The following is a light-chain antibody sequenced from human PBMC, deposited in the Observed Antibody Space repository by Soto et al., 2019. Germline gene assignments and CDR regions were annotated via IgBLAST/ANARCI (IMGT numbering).Light chain of an antibody. J-gene: IGLJ2*01. CDR3: QSYDRSLSVV. CDR2: GNS. CDR1: RSNIGGGYD. V-gene: IGLV1-40*01. Sequence: QSVLTQPPSMSGAPGQRVTISCTGSRSNIGGGYDVHWYQHLPGTAPKLLIYGNSSRPSGVPDRFSGSKSGTSASLAITGLQAEDEGDYYCQSYDRSLSVVFGGGTKLTVL.